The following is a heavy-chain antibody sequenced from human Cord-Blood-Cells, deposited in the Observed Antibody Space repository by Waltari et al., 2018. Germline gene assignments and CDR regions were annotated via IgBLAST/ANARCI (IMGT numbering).Heavy chain of an antibody. V-gene: IGHV4-39*01. CDR2: IYYSGIT. CDR1: GGSFSSSSYF. Sequence: LQLQESGPGLVKPSETLSLTCTVSGGSFSSSSYFWGWIRQPPGKGLGWIGSIYYSGITYYNPSLKRRVTISVDTSKNQFSLKLSSVTAADTAVYYCASPERSGYSGYDDAFDIWGQGTMVTVSS. J-gene: IGHJ3*02. D-gene: IGHD5-12*01. CDR3: ASPERSGYSGYDDAFDI.